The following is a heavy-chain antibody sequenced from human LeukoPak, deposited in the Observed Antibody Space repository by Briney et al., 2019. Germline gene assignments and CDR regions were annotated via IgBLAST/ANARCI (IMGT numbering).Heavy chain of an antibody. V-gene: IGHV3-21*01. CDR3: AKDFQTPYYYDSSGYYPTPDY. CDR1: GFTFSTYS. CDR2: ISTTGRDI. Sequence: GGSLRLSCAASGFTFSTYSMNWVRQAPGKGLEWVSLISTTGRDIYYADSVKGRFTISRDNSKNTLYLQMNSLRAEDTAVYYCAKDFQTPYYYDSSGYYPTPDYWGQGTLVTVSS. D-gene: IGHD3-22*01. J-gene: IGHJ4*02.